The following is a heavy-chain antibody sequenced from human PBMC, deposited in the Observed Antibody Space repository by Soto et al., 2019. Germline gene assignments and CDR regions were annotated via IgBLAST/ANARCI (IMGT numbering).Heavy chain of an antibody. D-gene: IGHD1-26*01. J-gene: IGHJ4*02. Sequence: QVQLVQSGAEVKKPGASVKVSCKASGYTFTSYGISWVRQAPGQGLEWMGWISAYNGNTKYAQKLQGRVTMTTDTPTSTAYRELRGLRSDDTAVYYCARVLGAKIFAYGGQGTLVTVSS. CDR1: GYTFTSYG. V-gene: IGHV1-18*01. CDR2: ISAYNGNT. CDR3: ARVLGAKIFAY.